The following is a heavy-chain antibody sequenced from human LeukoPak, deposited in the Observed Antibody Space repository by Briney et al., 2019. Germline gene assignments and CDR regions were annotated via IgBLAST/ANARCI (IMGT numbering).Heavy chain of an antibody. D-gene: IGHD3-9*01. CDR1: GGSLSSSSYY. Sequence: SETLSLTCGVSGGSLSSSSYYWGWVRQPPGKGLEWIGNIYYSGSTYYNPSLKSRLTISLDTSQRQFSLRLSSVTAADTALYYCTRGSYDVLTGYSTLGEYWGQGTLVTVSS. J-gene: IGHJ4*02. V-gene: IGHV4-39*01. CDR3: TRGSYDVLTGYSTLGEY. CDR2: IYYSGST.